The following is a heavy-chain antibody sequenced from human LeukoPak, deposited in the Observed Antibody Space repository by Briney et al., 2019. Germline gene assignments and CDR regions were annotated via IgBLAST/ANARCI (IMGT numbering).Heavy chain of an antibody. D-gene: IGHD6-19*01. J-gene: IGHJ4*02. Sequence: PSETLSLTCTVSGGSISSYYWSWIRQPPGKGLEWIGYIYYSGSTKYNPSLKSRVTISVDTSKSQFSLKLSSVTAAGTAVYYCARSPSADGLDFDYWGQGTLVTVSS. CDR2: IYYSGST. CDR1: GGSISSYY. V-gene: IGHV4-59*12. CDR3: ARSPSADGLDFDY.